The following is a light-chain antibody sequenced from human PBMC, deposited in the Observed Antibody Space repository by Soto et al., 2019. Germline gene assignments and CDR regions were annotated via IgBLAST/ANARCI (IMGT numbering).Light chain of an antibody. CDR3: QQYGSSPRT. Sequence: IVLTQSPGTLSLSPGERGTLSCRASQSVSSNYLAWYQQRPGQAPRLLIYGASTRATGIPDRFSGSGSGTDFILTISRLEPEDFVVYFCQQYGSSPRTFGGGTKVDIK. J-gene: IGKJ4*01. V-gene: IGKV3-20*01. CDR1: QSVSSNY. CDR2: GAS.